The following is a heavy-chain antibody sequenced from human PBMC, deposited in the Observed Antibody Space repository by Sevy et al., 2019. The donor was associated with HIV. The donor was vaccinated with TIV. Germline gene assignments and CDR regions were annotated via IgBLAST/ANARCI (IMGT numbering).Heavy chain of an antibody. CDR1: GFTFNTYA. V-gene: IGHV3-23*01. CDR2: ISGSAFNI. CDR3: AKEGPGYNYDSSGSFDY. Sequence: GGSLRLSCAASGFTFNTYAMSWVRQAPGKGLEWVSAISGSAFNIYYADSVKGRLTISRDNSKNTLYLQINSLRAEDTAVYYCAKEGPGYNYDSSGSFDYWGQGTLVTVSS. J-gene: IGHJ4*02. D-gene: IGHD3-22*01.